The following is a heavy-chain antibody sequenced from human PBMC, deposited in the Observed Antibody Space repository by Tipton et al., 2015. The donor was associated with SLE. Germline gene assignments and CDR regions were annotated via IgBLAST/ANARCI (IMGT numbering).Heavy chain of an antibody. V-gene: IGHV4-59*01. CDR2: IYHSGST. J-gene: IGHJ4*02. CDR3: ASGRAVAGGDYFDY. D-gene: IGHD6-19*01. CDR1: GGSISSYY. Sequence: TLSLTCTVSGGSISSYYWSWIRQPPGKGLEWIGYIYHSGSTNYNPSLKSRVTISVDTSKNQFSLKLSSVTAADTAVYYCASGRAVAGGDYFDYWGQGTLVTVSS.